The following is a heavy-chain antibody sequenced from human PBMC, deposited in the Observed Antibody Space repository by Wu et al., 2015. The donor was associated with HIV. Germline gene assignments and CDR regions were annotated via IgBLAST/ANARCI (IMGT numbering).Heavy chain of an antibody. V-gene: IGHV1-69*12. CDR3: ARDGELTIFGVVIMEYYYMDV. J-gene: IGHJ6*03. CDR1: GGTFSSFA. D-gene: IGHD3-3*01. Sequence: QVQLVQSGAEVKKPGSSVKVSCKASGGTFSSFAISWVRQAPGQGLEWMGGIIPIFGTANYAQKFQGRVTFTADESTSTAYMELRSLRSDDTAVYYCARDGELTIFGVVIMEYYYMDVWGKGTTVTVSS. CDR2: IIPIFGTA.